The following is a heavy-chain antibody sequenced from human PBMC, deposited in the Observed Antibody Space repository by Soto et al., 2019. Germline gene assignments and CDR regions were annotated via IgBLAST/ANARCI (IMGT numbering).Heavy chain of an antibody. CDR3: ARRVTMIDDP. Sequence: SVKVSCKASGGTFSSYAISWVRQAPGQGLEWMGGIIPIFGTANYAQRFQGRVTITADESTSTAYMELSSLRSEDTAVYYCARRVTMIDDPWGQGTLVTVSS. CDR1: GGTFSSYA. CDR2: IIPIFGTA. V-gene: IGHV1-69*13. D-gene: IGHD3-22*01. J-gene: IGHJ5*02.